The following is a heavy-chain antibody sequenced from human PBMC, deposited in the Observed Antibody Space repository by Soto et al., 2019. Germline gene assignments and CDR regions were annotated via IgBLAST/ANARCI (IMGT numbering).Heavy chain of an antibody. CDR2: ISGSGGST. D-gene: IGHD6-19*01. CDR3: AKFRGIAVYYYGMDV. J-gene: IGHJ6*02. Sequence: EVQLLESGGGLVQPGGSLRISCAASGFTFSSYAMSWVRQAPGKGLEWVSAISGSGGSTYYADSVKGRFTISRDNSKNTLYLQMNSLRAEDTAVYYCAKFRGIAVYYYGMDVWGQGTTVTVSS. V-gene: IGHV3-23*01. CDR1: GFTFSSYA.